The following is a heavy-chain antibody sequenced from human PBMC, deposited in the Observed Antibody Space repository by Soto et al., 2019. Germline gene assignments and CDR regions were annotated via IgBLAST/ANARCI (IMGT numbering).Heavy chain of an antibody. Sequence: SETLSLTCTVSGGSISSYYWSWIRQPPGKGLEWIGYMYNSGSTKYNPSLQSRLTISVDTSENQFSLKLSPVTAADTAVYYCARTRNDGYFDYWGQGILVTVSS. J-gene: IGHJ4*02. V-gene: IGHV4-59*08. CDR3: ARTRNDGYFDY. CDR1: GGSISSYY. CDR2: MYNSGST. D-gene: IGHD1-1*01.